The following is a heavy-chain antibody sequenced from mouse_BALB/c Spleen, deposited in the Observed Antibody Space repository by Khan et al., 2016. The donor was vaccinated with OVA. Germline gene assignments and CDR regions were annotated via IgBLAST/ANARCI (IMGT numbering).Heavy chain of an antibody. CDR3: TRDGAYYRNDGWFAY. J-gene: IGHJ3*01. CDR1: GYTFTTYT. Sequence: QMQLEESGAELARPGASVKMSCKASGYTFTTYTIHWIKQRPGQGLEWIGFINPNNVYTNYNQKFKDKATLTADKSSTTAYMQLSSLTSDDSAVYYCTRDGAYYRNDGWFAYRGQGTLVTVSA. V-gene: IGHV1-4*01. CDR2: INPNNVYT. D-gene: IGHD2-14*01.